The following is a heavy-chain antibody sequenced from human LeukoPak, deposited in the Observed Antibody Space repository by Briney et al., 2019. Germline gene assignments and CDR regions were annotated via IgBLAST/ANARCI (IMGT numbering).Heavy chain of an antibody. D-gene: IGHD6-13*01. CDR2: INPNSGGT. J-gene: IGHJ1*01. CDR3: TTSWSADYFQH. V-gene: IGHV1-2*02. Sequence: GASVKVSCKASGYTFTGYYMHWVRQAPGQGLEWMGWINPNSGGTNYARKFQGRVTMTRDTAISTAYMELSRLRSDDTAVYYCTTSWSADYFQHWGQGALVTVSS. CDR1: GYTFTGYY.